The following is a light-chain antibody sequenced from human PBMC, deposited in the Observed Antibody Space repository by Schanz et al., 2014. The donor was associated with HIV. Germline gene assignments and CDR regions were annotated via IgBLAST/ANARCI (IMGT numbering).Light chain of an antibody. V-gene: IGLV2-8*01. CDR1: SSDVGGYDF. Sequence: QSALTQPPSASGSPGQSVTITCTGTSSDVGGYDFVSWYQQHPGKAPKLMIYEVTKRPLGVPNRFSGSKSGNTASLTVSGLQADDEADYYCSSYAATSNVLFGGGTKLTVL. J-gene: IGLJ3*02. CDR2: EVT. CDR3: SSYAATSNVL.